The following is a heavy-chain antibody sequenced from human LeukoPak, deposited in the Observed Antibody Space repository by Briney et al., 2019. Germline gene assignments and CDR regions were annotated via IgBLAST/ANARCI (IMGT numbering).Heavy chain of an antibody. J-gene: IGHJ4*02. Sequence: GASVKVSCKASGYTFTSYGTSWVRQAPGQGLEWMGWISAYNGNTNYAQKLQGRVTMTTDTSTSTAYMELRSLRSDDTAVYYCARTYYYGSGETKNFDYWGQGTLVTVSS. CDR3: ARTYYYGSGETKNFDY. CDR1: GYTFTSYG. D-gene: IGHD3-10*01. CDR2: ISAYNGNT. V-gene: IGHV1-18*01.